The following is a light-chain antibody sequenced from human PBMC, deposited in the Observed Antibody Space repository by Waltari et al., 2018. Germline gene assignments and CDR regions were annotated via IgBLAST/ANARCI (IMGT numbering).Light chain of an antibody. J-gene: IGLJ3*02. CDR2: DVF. CDR3: CSYTTSGTLV. Sequence: QSALTQPASVSGSPGQSITISCAGSRSDIGSYEYVSWYQQHPGTAPKVLIYDVFKRPSGVSYRFSGSKSGNTASLTISGLQAEDESDYFCCSYTTSGTLVFGGGTRLIVL. CDR1: RSDIGSYEY. V-gene: IGLV2-14*03.